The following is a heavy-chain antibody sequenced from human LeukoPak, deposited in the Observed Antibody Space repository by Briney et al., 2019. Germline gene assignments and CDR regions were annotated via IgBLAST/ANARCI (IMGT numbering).Heavy chain of an antibody. V-gene: IGHV4-30-4*08. CDR2: IYYSGST. CDR1: GGSISSGDYY. Sequence: SQTLSLTXTVSGGSISSGDYYWSWIRQPPGKGLEWIGYIYYSGSTYYNPSLKSRVTISVDTSKNQFSLKLSSVTAADTAVYYCARTDIVVVPAAISWFDPWGQGTLVTVSS. CDR3: ARTDIVVVPAAISWFDP. D-gene: IGHD2-2*02. J-gene: IGHJ5*02.